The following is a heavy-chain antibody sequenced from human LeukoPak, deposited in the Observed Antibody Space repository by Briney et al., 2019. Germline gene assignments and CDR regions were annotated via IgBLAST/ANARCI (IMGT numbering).Heavy chain of an antibody. D-gene: IGHD1-26*01. J-gene: IGHJ6*02. CDR3: ARGFWDSGSYLGMDV. Sequence: SETLSLTCGVSGGSISGTNWWSWVRQPPGQGLEWIGEISLAGQTNYNPSLNGRVTMSLDKSSNQLSLKLSSVTAADTAVYYCARGFWDSGSYLGMDVWGHGTTVTVSS. CDR2: ISLAGQT. CDR1: GGSISGTNW. V-gene: IGHV4/OR15-8*02.